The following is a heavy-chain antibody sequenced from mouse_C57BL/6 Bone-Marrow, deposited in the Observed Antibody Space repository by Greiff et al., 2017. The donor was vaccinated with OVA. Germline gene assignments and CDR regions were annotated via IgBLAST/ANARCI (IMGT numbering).Heavy chain of an antibody. CDR3: ARGYYGSPHCFDY. D-gene: IGHD1-1*01. V-gene: IGHV5-17*01. CDR2: IRSGSSTI. Sequence: EVQGVESGGGLVKPGGSLKLSCAASGFTFSDYGMHWVRQAPEQGLEWVAYIRSGSSTINYADTVKGRFTISRDNAKNTLFLQMTRLRSEDTAMYYCARGYYGSPHCFDYWGQGTTLTVSS. CDR1: GFTFSDYG. J-gene: IGHJ2*01.